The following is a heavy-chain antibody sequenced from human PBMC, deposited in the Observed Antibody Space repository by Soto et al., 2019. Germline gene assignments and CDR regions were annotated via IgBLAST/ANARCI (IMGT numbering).Heavy chain of an antibody. V-gene: IGHV4-59*08. CDR3: PRSRIEAAGTVYH. CDR1: GGSISSYY. D-gene: IGHD6-13*01. J-gene: IGHJ5*02. CDR2: IDYSGST. Sequence: QVQLQESGPGLVKPSETLSLTCTVSGGSISSYYWSWIRQPPGKGLEWIGYIDYSGSTNYNPSIISRVTISVATSKTQFSLKLSSVTAADTAVDYCPRSRIEAAGTVYHWGQGTLVTVSS.